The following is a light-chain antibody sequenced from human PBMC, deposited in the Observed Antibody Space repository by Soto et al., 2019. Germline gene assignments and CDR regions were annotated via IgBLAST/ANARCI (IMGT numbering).Light chain of an antibody. CDR3: LLDYNYLWM. CDR1: QSITTC. Sequence: DIQMTQSPSTGSAYVGDSVTITCRASQSITTCFAWYQQRPGKAPKLLIYDVSSLQSGVPSRFSGSRSGTDFTLTISSLQPEDFATYYCLLDYNYLWMFGQGTKVDIK. J-gene: IGKJ1*01. V-gene: IGKV1-5*01. CDR2: DVS.